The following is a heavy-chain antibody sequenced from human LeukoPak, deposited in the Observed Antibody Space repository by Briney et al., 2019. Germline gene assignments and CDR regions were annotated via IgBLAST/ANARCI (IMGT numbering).Heavy chain of an antibody. D-gene: IGHD6-13*01. J-gene: IGHJ5*02. CDR3: ARRYSSSWYVGFFAP. Sequence: SETLSLTCTVAGASIRNYYWSWIRQSPGKLLEWIGYIYYMGGTNYNPSLESRVAMSVDTSKHQFSLRLSSVTAADTAISYCARRYSSSWYVGFFAPRGQGTLVTVSS. CDR2: IYYMGGT. V-gene: IGHV4-59*08. CDR1: GASIRNYY.